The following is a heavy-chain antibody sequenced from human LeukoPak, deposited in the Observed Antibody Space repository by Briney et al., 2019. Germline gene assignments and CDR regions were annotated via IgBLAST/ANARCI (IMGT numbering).Heavy chain of an antibody. J-gene: IGHJ4*02. CDR2: ISSNGGST. Sequence: PGGSLRLSCAASGFTFSSYAMHWVRQAPGKGLEYVLAISSNGGSTYYANSVKGRFTISRDNSKNTLYLQMGSLRAEDMAVYYCARDMVRGVIRYYFDYWGQGTLVTVSS. V-gene: IGHV3-64*01. D-gene: IGHD3-10*01. CDR3: ARDMVRGVIRYYFDY. CDR1: GFTFSSYA.